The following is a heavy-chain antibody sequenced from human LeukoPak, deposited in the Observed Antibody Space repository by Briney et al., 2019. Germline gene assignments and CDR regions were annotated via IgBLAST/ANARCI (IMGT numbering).Heavy chain of an antibody. D-gene: IGHD4-23*01. CDR1: GYTFTSYA. CDR2: INDGNGNT. CDR3: ARGESGNPLYYYYYGMDV. J-gene: IGHJ6*02. Sequence: GASVKVSCKASGYTFTSYAMHWVRQAPGQRLEWMGWINDGNGNTKYSQKFQGRVTITRDTSASTAYMELSSLRSEDTAVYYCARGESGNPLYYYYYGMDVWGQGTTVTVSS. V-gene: IGHV1-3*01.